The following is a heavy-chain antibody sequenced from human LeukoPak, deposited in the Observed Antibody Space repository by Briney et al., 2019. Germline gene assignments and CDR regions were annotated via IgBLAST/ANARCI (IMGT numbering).Heavy chain of an antibody. CDR2: INHSGST. CDR1: GGSFSGYY. D-gene: IGHD5-24*01. Sequence: SETLSLTCAVYGGSFSGYYWSWIRQPPGKGLEWIGEINHSGSTNYNPSLKSRVTISVDTSKNQFSLKLSSVTAADTAVYYCARHTLLRDGYIHGPFDYWGQGTLVTVSS. J-gene: IGHJ4*02. V-gene: IGHV4-34*01. CDR3: ARHTLLRDGYIHGPFDY.